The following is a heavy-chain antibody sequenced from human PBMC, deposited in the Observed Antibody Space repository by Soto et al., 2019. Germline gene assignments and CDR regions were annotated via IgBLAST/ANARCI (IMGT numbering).Heavy chain of an antibody. Sequence: PGESLKISCKSSGYGFTTYWIALVRQMPGKGPEWMGIIYPGDSDTKYSPSFQGQVTISADKSISTAFLQWSSLKASDTAMYYCARHGAGFDYWGQGTLVTVSS. V-gene: IGHV5-51*01. CDR1: GYGFTTYW. CDR3: ARHGAGFDY. D-gene: IGHD6-13*01. J-gene: IGHJ4*02. CDR2: IYPGDSDT.